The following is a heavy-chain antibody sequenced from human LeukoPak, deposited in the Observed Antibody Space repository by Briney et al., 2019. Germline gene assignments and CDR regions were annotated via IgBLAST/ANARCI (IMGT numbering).Heavy chain of an antibody. CDR2: IYSDGKT. J-gene: IGHJ6*03. CDR1: GFTFSSYS. V-gene: IGHV3-66*01. D-gene: IGHD5-18*01. Sequence: GGSLRLSCAASGFTFSSYSMNWVRQAPGKGLEWVSSIYSDGKTYYADSVKGRFTISRDTSDNTLYLHMNSLRAEDTAVYYCARDNRRADTTMVSYHHYYFMDVWGKGTTVTISS. CDR3: ARDNRRADTTMVSYHHYYFMDV.